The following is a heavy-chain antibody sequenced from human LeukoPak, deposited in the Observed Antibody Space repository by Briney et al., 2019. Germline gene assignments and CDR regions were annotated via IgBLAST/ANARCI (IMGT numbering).Heavy chain of an antibody. Sequence: SETLSLTCTVSGGSISSSSYYWGWIRQPAGKGLEWIGRIYTSGSTNYNPSLKSRVTMSVDTSRNQFSLKLSSVTAADTAVYYCARAGLWFGELYGAFDIWGQGTMVTVSS. CDR3: ARAGLWFGELYGAFDI. V-gene: IGHV4-61*02. CDR2: IYTSGST. CDR1: GGSISSSSYY. D-gene: IGHD3-10*01. J-gene: IGHJ3*02.